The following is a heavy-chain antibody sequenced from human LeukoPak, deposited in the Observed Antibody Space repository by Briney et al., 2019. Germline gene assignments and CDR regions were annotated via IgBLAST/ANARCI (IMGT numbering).Heavy chain of an antibody. J-gene: IGHJ4*02. CDR3: ARTYQSTVPGIAGAGTFDY. D-gene: IGHD6-13*01. V-gene: IGHV4-34*01. CDR2: IHHYGTT. CDR1: GGSFSGYY. Sequence: SETLSLTCGVYGGSFSGYYWSWIRQPPEKGLEWVGEIHHYGTTNYNPSLKNRVTTLIDTSKNQFSLKVNSVTAADTAVYYCARTYQSTVPGIAGAGTFDYWGQGILVTVSS.